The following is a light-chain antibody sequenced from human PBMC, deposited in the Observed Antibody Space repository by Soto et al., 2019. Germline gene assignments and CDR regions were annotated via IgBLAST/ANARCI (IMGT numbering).Light chain of an antibody. J-gene: IGLJ2*01. CDR2: EVN. CDR1: SSDVGGYNF. V-gene: IGLV2-14*01. CDR3: GSYPTSSTVV. Sequence: QSALTQPASVSGSPGQSITISCTGTSSDVGGYNFVSWYQQHPGKAPKLMIYEVNNRPSGVSNRFSGSKSGNAASLTISGLQAEDDADYYGGSYPTSSTVVFGGGTKLTVL.